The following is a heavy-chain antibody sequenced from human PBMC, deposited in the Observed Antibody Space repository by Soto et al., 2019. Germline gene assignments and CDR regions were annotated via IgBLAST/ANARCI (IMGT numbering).Heavy chain of an antibody. D-gene: IGHD2-15*01. CDR3: ARALVVVAASTFDY. J-gene: IGHJ4*02. CDR2: IYYSGST. CDR1: GGSISRGGYY. V-gene: IGHV4-31*03. Sequence: SLTCTFSGGSISRGGYYWSWVRPHPGEGLEWIGYIYYSGSTYYNPSLKSRVTISVDTSKNQFSLKLSSVTAADTAVYYCARALVVVAASTFDYWGQGTLVTVSS.